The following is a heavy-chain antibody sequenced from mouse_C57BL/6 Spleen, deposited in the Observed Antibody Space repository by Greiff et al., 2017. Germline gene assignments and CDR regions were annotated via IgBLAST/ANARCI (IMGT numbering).Heavy chain of an antibody. CDR1: GYTFTSYC. V-gene: IGHV1-85*01. D-gene: IGHD1-1*01. Sequence: QESGPELVKPGASVKLSCKASGYTFTSYCITWVKQRPGQGLEWIGCIYPRDGSTNYNEKFKGKATLTVDTSSSTAYMELHSLTSEDSAVFFCARRDYASGYGAWFAYWGQGTLVTV. CDR3: ARRDYASGYGAWFAY. CDR2: IYPRDGST. J-gene: IGHJ3*01.